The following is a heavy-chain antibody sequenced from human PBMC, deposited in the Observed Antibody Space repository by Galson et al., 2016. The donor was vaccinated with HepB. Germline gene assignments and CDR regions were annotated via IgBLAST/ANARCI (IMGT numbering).Heavy chain of an antibody. CDR2: IFPSGNI. CDR3: AAGRGTAGGVTLDS. V-gene: IGHV4-4*01. Sequence: LSLTCTVSGDSISSGYWWTWIRQAPGEGLDWIGEIFPSGNINYKSSLAVRISISIDRSLNQLSLLVTSVTAADTAVYFCAAGRGTAGGVTLDSWGQGTLVTVSS. D-gene: IGHD3-16*01. CDR1: GDSISSGYW. J-gene: IGHJ5*01.